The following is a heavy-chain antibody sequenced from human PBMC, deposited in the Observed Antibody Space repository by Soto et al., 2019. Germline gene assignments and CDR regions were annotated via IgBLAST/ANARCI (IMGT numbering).Heavy chain of an antibody. V-gene: IGHV4-31*03. CDR3: ARGPTPFWGSYRFSYFDS. Sequence: PPETLSLTCTVSGASISSAAYIWSWIRQRPGEGLEWIGYISYSGKTYHNPSLQSRILLSVDTSKNQFSLELSFVAAADTARYYCARGPTPFWGSYRFSYFDSWGHGTLVTVSS. CDR1: GASISSAAYI. CDR2: ISYSGKT. D-gene: IGHD3-16*02. J-gene: IGHJ4*01.